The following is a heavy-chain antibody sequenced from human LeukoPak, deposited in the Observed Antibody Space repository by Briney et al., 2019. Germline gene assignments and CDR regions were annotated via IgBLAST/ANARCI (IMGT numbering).Heavy chain of an antibody. CDR1: GGXISSGGYD. V-gene: IGHV4-31*03. CDR2: IYYSGST. Sequence: TLSLTCTVSGGXISSGGYDWSWIRQHPGKGLEWIGYIYYSGSTYYNPSLKSRVTMSVDTSENQFSLKLSSVTAADTAVYYCATTVGSYFDYWSQGTLVTVSS. D-gene: IGHD3-16*01. CDR3: ATTVGSYFDY. J-gene: IGHJ4*02.